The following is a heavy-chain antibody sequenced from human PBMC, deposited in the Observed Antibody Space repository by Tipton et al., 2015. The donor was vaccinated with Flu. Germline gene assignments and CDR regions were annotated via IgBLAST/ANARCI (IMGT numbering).Heavy chain of an antibody. D-gene: IGHD3-10*01. V-gene: IGHV3-66*01. J-gene: IGHJ6*02. CDR2: IYSGGST. CDR3: ARGRWFGELCWNLCFEYGMDV. Sequence: SLRLSCAASGFTVSSNYMSWVRQAPGKGLEWVSVIYSGGSTYYADSVKGRFTISRDNSKNTLYLQMNSLRAEDTAVYYCARGRWFGELCWNLCFEYGMDVWGQGTTVTVSS. CDR1: GFTVSSNY.